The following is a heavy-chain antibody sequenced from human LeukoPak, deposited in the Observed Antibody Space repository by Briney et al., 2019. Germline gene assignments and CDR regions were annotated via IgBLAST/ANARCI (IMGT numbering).Heavy chain of an antibody. D-gene: IGHD3-10*01. CDR3: AKRSRFGELFATAYYYGMDV. CDR1: GFTFSSYA. Sequence: GGSLRLSCAASGFTFSSYAMSWVRQAPGKGLEWVSAISGSGGSTYYADSVKGRFTISRGNSKNTLYLQMNSLRAEDTAVYYCAKRSRFGELFATAYYYGMDVWGQGTTVTVSS. CDR2: ISGSGGST. V-gene: IGHV3-23*01. J-gene: IGHJ6*02.